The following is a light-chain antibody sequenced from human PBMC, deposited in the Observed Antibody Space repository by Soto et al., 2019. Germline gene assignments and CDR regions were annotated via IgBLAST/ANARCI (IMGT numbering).Light chain of an antibody. CDR2: ATS. Sequence: ELVLTQSPGTVALSPWESSTLSCRASQSISRSDLAWYQHRPGQSPRLLIYATSSRATGIPDRFTGGGSGTGFTLTISRLEPEDSAVYYCQQYGTSPTFGGGTKVDIK. J-gene: IGKJ4*01. CDR3: QQYGTSPT. V-gene: IGKV3-20*01. CDR1: QSISRSD.